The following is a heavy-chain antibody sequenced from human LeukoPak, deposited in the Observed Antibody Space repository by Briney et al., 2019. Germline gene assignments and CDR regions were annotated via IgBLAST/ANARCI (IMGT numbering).Heavy chain of an antibody. CDR1: GGSISSYY. V-gene: IGHV4-4*07. J-gene: IGHJ4*02. Sequence: PSETLSLTCTVSGGSISSYYWSWIRQPAGKGLEWIWRIYTSGSTNYNPSLKSRVTISVDTSKNQFSLKLSSVTAADTAVYYCASRIAAAGSDFDYWGQGTLVTVSS. D-gene: IGHD6-13*01. CDR3: ASRIAAAGSDFDY. CDR2: IYTSGST.